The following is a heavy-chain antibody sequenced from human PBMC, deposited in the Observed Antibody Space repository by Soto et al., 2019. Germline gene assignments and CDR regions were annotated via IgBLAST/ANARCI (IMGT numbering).Heavy chain of an antibody. V-gene: IGHV5-10-1*01. D-gene: IGHD6-13*01. CDR3: ARIESIARNWFDP. CDR1: GYSFTNYW. Sequence: GESLKISCKGTGYSFTNYWISWVRRMPGKGLEWMGNIDPVDSYTNYSPSFQGHVTFSVDTSISTAYLQWSSLKASDTAMYYCARIESIARNWFDPWGQGTLVTVSS. J-gene: IGHJ5*02. CDR2: IDPVDSYT.